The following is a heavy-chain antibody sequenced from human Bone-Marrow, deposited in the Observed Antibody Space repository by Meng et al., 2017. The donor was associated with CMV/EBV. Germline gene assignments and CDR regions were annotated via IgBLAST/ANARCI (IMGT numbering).Heavy chain of an antibody. CDR2: ISGSGGST. CDR3: ARDVGYWSSTSCYGWFDP. Sequence: GESLKISCAASGFTFSSYAMSWVRQAPGKGLEWVSAISGSGGSTYYADSVKGRFTISRDNSKNTLYLQMNSLRAEDTAVYYCARDVGYWSSTSCYGWFDPWAQGTLVTVSS. D-gene: IGHD2-2*03. CDR1: GFTFSSYA. V-gene: IGHV3-23*01. J-gene: IGHJ5*02.